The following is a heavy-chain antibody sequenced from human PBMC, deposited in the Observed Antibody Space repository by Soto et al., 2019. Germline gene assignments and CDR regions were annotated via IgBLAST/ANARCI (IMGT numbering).Heavy chain of an antibody. Sequence: HPGGSLRLSCAASGFTFSSYWMHWVRQAPGQGLVWVSRINSDGSSTTYADSVKGRFTISRDNAKNTLYLQMNSLRVEDTAVYYCARDRTAASADYWGQGAQVTVSS. D-gene: IGHD2-2*01. CDR2: INSDGSST. CDR3: ARDRTAASADY. J-gene: IGHJ4*02. V-gene: IGHV3-74*01. CDR1: GFTFSSYW.